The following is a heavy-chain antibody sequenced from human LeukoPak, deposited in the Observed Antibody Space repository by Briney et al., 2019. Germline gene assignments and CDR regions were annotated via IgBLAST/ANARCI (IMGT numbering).Heavy chain of an antibody. V-gene: IGHV3-23*01. CDR1: GFTFSSYA. Sequence: HPGGSLRLSCAASGFTFSSYAMSWARQAPGKGLGWVSAISGSGGSTYYADSVKGRFTISRDNSKNTLYLQMNSLRAEDTAVYYCAKDYSNYPYYFDYWGQGTLVTVSS. CDR3: AKDYSNYPYYFDY. D-gene: IGHD4-11*01. CDR2: ISGSGGST. J-gene: IGHJ4*02.